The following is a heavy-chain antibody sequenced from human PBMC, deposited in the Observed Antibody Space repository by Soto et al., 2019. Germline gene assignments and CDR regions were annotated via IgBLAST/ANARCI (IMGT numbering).Heavy chain of an antibody. Sequence: SETLSLTCTVSGGSISSGGYYWSWIRQHPGKGLEWIGYIYYSGSTYYNPSLKSRVTISVDTSKNQFSLKLSSVTAADTAVYYCARDRKGDYNWFDPWGQGTLVTVSS. CDR1: GGSISSGGYY. CDR2: IYYSGST. J-gene: IGHJ5*02. CDR3: ARDRKGDYNWFDP. V-gene: IGHV4-31*03. D-gene: IGHD2-21*02.